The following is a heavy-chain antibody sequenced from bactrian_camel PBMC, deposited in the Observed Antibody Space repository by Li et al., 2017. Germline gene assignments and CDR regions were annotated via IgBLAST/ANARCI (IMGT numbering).Heavy chain of an antibody. CDR3: TRDELYCAGAFCGAY. CDR1: GFTFSSYD. CDR2: SNGNGGST. Sequence: SGGDLVQPGGSLRLSCAASGFTFSSYDMSWVRQAPGKGLEWVSTSNGNGGSTYYADSVKGRFTISRDNAKNTMYLHMNSLKPEDTAEYYCTRDELYCAGAFCGAYWGQGSQVTVS. J-gene: IGHJ4*01. V-gene: IGHV3S40*01. D-gene: IGHD1*01.